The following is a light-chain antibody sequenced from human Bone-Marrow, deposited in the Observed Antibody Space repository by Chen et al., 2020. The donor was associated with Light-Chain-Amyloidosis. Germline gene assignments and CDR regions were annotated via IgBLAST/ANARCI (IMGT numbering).Light chain of an antibody. CDR3: QQSYSTLLT. CDR1: QSISSY. CDR2: AAS. V-gene: IGKV1-39*01. J-gene: IGKJ4*01. Sequence: DIKMTQPPSSLSASVGDRVTITCRASQSISSYLNWYQQKPGKAPKLLIYAASSLQSGVPSRFSGSGSGTDFTLTISSLQPEDFATYYCQQSYSTLLTFGGGTKVEIK.